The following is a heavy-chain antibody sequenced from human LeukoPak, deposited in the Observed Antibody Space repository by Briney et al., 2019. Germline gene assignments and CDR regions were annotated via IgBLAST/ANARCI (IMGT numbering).Heavy chain of an antibody. J-gene: IGHJ4*02. Sequence: GGSLRLSCAASGFTFSSYSMNWVRQAPGKGLEWVANIMKDGSASNYVDSVKGRFTISRDNAKNSLYLQMNSLRAEDTAVYYCARDLDYYVMDSWGQGTLVTVSS. CDR2: IMKDGSAS. CDR3: ARDLDYYVMDS. CDR1: GFTFSSYS. V-gene: IGHV3-7*01. D-gene: IGHD3-22*01.